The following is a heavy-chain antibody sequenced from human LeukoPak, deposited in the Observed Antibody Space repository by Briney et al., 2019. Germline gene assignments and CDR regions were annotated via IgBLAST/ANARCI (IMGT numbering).Heavy chain of an antibody. D-gene: IGHD3-3*01. V-gene: IGHV3-66*01. CDR2: IYSGGST. J-gene: IGHJ4*02. Sequence: GGSLRLSCVASGFSVSSNYMTWVRQAPGKGLEWVSVIYSGGSTYYADSVKGRFTISRDNSKNTLYLQMNSLRAEDTAVYYCATGGDFWSGYYLDYWGQGSLVTVSS. CDR1: GFSVSSNY. CDR3: ATGGDFWSGYYLDY.